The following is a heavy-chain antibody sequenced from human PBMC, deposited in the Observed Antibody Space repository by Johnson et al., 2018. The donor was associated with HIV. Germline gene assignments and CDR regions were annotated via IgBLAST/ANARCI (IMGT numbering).Heavy chain of an antibody. CDR3: TTGSSGSNAFDI. J-gene: IGHJ3*02. CDR1: GFTFSSYA. V-gene: IGHV3-33*08. CDR2: IWYDGSNK. D-gene: IGHD3-22*01. Sequence: QMMLVESGGGVVQPGRSLRLSCAASGFTFSSYAMHWVRQAPGKGLEWVAVIWYDGSNKYYADSVKGRFTISRDDSKNTLYLQMNSLKTEDTAVYYCTTGSSGSNAFDIWGQGTMVTVSS.